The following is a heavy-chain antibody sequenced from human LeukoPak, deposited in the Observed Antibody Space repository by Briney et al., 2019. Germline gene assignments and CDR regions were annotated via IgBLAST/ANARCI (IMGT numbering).Heavy chain of an antibody. V-gene: IGHV1-2*02. CDR2: INPNSGGT. CDR3: ARKKRGIAVAGTGNWFDP. Sequence: GASVKVSCKASGYTFTGYYMHWVRQAPGQGLEWMGWINPNSGGTNFAQKFQGRVTMTRDTSISTAYMELSRLRSDDTAVYYCARKKRGIAVAGTGNWFDPWGQGTLVTVSS. J-gene: IGHJ5*02. D-gene: IGHD6-19*01. CDR1: GYTFTGYY.